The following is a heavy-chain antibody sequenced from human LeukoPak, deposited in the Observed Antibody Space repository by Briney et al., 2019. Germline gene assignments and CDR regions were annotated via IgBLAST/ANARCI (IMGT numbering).Heavy chain of an antibody. CDR1: GFTFSSYA. CDR2: ISGSGGST. Sequence: PGGSLRLSCAASGFTFSSYAMSWVCQAPGKGLEWVSAISGSGGSTYYADSVKGRFTISRDNSKNTLYLQMNSLRAEDTAVYYCARDMAYCSGGSCYSYYYYGMDVWGQGTTVTVSS. CDR3: ARDMAYCSGGSCYSYYYYGMDV. V-gene: IGHV3-23*01. J-gene: IGHJ6*02. D-gene: IGHD2-15*01.